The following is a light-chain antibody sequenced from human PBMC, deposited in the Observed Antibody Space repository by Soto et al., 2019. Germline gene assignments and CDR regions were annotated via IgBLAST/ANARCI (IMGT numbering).Light chain of an antibody. V-gene: IGKV4-1*01. CDR1: PSVLSSSNSKNY. CDR3: QQYYSTPYT. J-gene: IGKJ2*01. Sequence: DFVMTQTPDSLAVSLGERATINGKSSPSVLSSSNSKNYLAWYQQKPGQPPRLLIYWASTRNSGVPDRFSGSGSGTDFTLTISSLQTEDVAVYYCQQYYSTPYTFGQGTKLEIK. CDR2: WAS.